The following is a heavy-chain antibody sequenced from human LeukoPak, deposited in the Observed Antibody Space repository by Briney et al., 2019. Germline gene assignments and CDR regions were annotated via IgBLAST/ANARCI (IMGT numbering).Heavy chain of an antibody. D-gene: IGHD6-19*01. J-gene: IGHJ5*02. CDR2: INHSGST. V-gene: IGHV4-34*01. CDR1: GGSFSGYY. CDR3: ARSFRYSSGWYSYYWFDP. Sequence: PSETLSLTCAVYGGSFSGYYWSWIRQPPGKGLEWIGEINHSGSTNYNPSLKSRVTISVDTSKNQFSLKLSSVTAADTAVYYCARSFRYSSGWYSYYWFDPWGQGTLVTVSS.